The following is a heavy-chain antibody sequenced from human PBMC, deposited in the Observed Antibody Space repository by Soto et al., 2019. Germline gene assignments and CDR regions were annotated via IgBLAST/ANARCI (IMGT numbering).Heavy chain of an antibody. V-gene: IGHV3-23*01. CDR1: GFTFSSYA. D-gene: IGHD2-2*01. Sequence: HPGGSLRLSCAASGFTFSSYAMSWVRQAPGKGLEWVSAISGSGGSTYYADSVKGRFTISRDNSKNTLYLQMNSLRAEDTAVYYCAKTDEIVVVPAAIDYWGQGTLVTVSS. CDR3: AKTDEIVVVPAAIDY. CDR2: ISGSGGST. J-gene: IGHJ4*02.